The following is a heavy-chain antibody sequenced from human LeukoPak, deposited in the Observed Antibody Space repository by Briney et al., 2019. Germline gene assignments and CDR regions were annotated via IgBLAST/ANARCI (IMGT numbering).Heavy chain of an antibody. Sequence: GASVKVSCKASGGTFSSYAISWVRQAPGRGLEWMGGIIPIFGTANYAQKFQGRVTITTDESTSTAYMELSSLRSEDTAVYYCARGGQQLVHEDNWFDPWGQGTLVTVSS. CDR1: GGTFSSYA. J-gene: IGHJ5*02. V-gene: IGHV1-69*05. D-gene: IGHD6-13*01. CDR2: IIPIFGTA. CDR3: ARGGQQLVHEDNWFDP.